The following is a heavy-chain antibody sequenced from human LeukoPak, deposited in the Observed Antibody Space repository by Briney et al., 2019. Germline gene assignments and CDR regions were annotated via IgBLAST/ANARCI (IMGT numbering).Heavy chain of an antibody. V-gene: IGHV3-23*01. CDR2: ISGSGGST. Sequence: PGGSLRLSCAASGFTFSSYAMSWVRQAPGKGLEWVSAISGSGGSTYYADSVKGRFTISRDNSKNTLYLQMNSLRAEDTAVYYCAKSRRYYDSWSDYYGLDAFDIWGQGTMVTVSS. CDR3: AKSRRYYDSWSDYYGLDAFDI. D-gene: IGHD3-3*01. CDR1: GFTFSSYA. J-gene: IGHJ3*02.